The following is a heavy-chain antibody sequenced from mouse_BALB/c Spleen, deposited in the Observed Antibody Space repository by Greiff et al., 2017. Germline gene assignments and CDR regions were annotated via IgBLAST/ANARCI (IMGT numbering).Heavy chain of an antibody. Sequence: EVKVVESGPELVKPGASVKMSCKASGYTFTSYVMHWVKQKPGQGLEWIGYINPYNDGTKYNEKFKGKATLTSDKSSSTAYMELSSLTSEDSAVYYCARGDYGSSLDWFAYWGQGTLVTVSA. CDR1: GYTFTSYV. V-gene: IGHV1-14*01. CDR2: INPYNDGT. J-gene: IGHJ3*01. D-gene: IGHD1-1*01. CDR3: ARGDYGSSLDWFAY.